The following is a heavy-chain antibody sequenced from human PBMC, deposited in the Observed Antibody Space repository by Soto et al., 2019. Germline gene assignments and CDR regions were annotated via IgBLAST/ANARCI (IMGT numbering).Heavy chain of an antibody. V-gene: IGHV4-61*03. CDR3: ARARSDSAGSSFGRRMDA. CDR1: GDSVTSGHSY. D-gene: IGHD3-3*01. CDR2: IFFTGAT. J-gene: IGHJ6*02. Sequence: QVQLQESGPGLVKPSETLSLICIVSGDSVTSGHSYWSWIRQPPGKGLEWLGHIFFTGATTYSHSLKGRVTLSRDTYKGLLSLNLTSVPAACSATYGGARARSDSAGSSFGRRMDAWGHGTTVTVSS.